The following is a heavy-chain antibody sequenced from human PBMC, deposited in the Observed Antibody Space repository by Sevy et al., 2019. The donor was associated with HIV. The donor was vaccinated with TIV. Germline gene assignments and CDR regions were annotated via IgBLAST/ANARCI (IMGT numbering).Heavy chain of an antibody. J-gene: IGHJ4*02. Sequence: GGSLRLSCTASGFTLRDHWMTWVRQAPGQGLQWVANIKQDGSEKYYVDSVKGRFTISRDNAKKSLYLQMDSLRAEDTAVYYCVRDSWLRPSNSPHYFDFWGQGTLVTVSS. CDR2: IKQDGSEK. V-gene: IGHV3-7*03. D-gene: IGHD5-12*01. CDR3: VRDSWLRPSNSPHYFDF. CDR1: GFTLRDHW.